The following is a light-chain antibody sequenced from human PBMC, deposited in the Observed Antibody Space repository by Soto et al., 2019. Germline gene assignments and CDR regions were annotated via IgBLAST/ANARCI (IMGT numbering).Light chain of an antibody. V-gene: IGLV2-14*01. CDR3: SSYRRSTTVV. CDR1: SSDVGDYNY. Sequence: QSALTQPASVSGSPGQSITISCTGTSSDVGDYNYVSWYQQHPGKAPKLMIFDVSYRPSGVSNRFSGSKSGNTASLTISGLQLEDEADYYCSSYRRSTTVVFGGGTKVTVL. J-gene: IGLJ2*01. CDR2: DVS.